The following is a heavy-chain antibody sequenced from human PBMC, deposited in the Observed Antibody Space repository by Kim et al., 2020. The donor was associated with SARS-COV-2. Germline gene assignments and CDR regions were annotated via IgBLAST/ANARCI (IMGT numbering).Heavy chain of an antibody. CDR3: ARGTYDYVWGSYRFVY. J-gene: IGHJ4*02. Sequence: SETLSLTCTVSGGSISGYHWSWIRQSPGRGLEWIGYIYYSGNTNYSPSLKSRDTISIDTSKNQFSLKLRSVTAADTAVYYCARGTYDYVWGSYRFVYWGQGTLVTVSS. CDR1: GGSISGYH. CDR2: IYYSGNT. V-gene: IGHV4-59*01. D-gene: IGHD3-16*02.